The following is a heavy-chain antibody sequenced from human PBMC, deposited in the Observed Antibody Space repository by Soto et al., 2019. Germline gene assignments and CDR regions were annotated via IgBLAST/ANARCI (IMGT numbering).Heavy chain of an antibody. CDR3: ASSYGSGSYYYQGFDY. Sequence: QVQLVQSWAEVKKPGSSVKVSCKASGGTLSSYAISWVRQAPGQGLEWMGGIIPIFGTADYAQKFQDRVTITADESTSTAYMELSSLRSEDTAVYYCASSYGSGSYYYQGFDYWGQGTLVPVSS. J-gene: IGHJ4*02. V-gene: IGHV1-69*12. D-gene: IGHD3-10*01. CDR1: GGTLSSYA. CDR2: IIPIFGTA.